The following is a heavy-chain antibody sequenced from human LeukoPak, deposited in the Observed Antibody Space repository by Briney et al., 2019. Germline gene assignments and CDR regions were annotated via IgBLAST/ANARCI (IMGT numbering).Heavy chain of an antibody. CDR3: ARVQYQLLFEGNWFDP. J-gene: IGHJ5*02. V-gene: IGHV1-2*02. CDR2: INPNSGDT. Sequence: ASVKVSCKASGYTFSGYYIHWVRQAPGQGLEWMGWINPNSGDTHYAQKVQGRVTMTRDTSSSTAYMDLNSLISDDTAVYYCARVQYQLLFEGNWFDPWGQGTLVTVSS. CDR1: GYTFSGYY. D-gene: IGHD2-2*01.